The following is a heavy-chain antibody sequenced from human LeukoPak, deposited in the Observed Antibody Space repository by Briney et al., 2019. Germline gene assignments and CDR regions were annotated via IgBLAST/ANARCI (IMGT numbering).Heavy chain of an antibody. CDR2: INTNTGNP. CDR3: ARGEGTMVRGVIITSNYFDY. Sequence: ASVKVSCKASGYTFTSYAMNWVRQAPGQGLEWMGWINTNTGNPTYAQGFTGRFVFSLDTSVSTAYLQISSLKAEDTAVYYCARGEGTMVRGVIITSNYFDYWGQGTLVTVSS. CDR1: GYTFTSYA. J-gene: IGHJ4*02. D-gene: IGHD3-10*01. V-gene: IGHV7-4-1*02.